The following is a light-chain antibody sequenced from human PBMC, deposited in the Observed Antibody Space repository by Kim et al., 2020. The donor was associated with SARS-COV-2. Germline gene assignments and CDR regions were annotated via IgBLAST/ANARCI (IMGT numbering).Light chain of an antibody. Sequence: QSVLTQPPSASGTPGQRVTISCSGSRSNIGSNIVNWYQQLPGTAPKLLIHTNNYRPSGVPNRFSASKSGTSGSLAISGLRSEDEANYYCSAWDDSLSGRVFGGGTQLTVL. CDR1: RSNIGSNI. CDR2: TNN. J-gene: IGLJ3*02. V-gene: IGLV1-47*02. CDR3: SAWDDSLSGRV.